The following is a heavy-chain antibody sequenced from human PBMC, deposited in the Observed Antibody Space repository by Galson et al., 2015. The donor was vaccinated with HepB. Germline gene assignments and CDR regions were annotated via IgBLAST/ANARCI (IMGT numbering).Heavy chain of an antibody. D-gene: IGHD2-15*01. V-gene: IGHV3-48*01. CDR1: GFTVSSNY. J-gene: IGHJ3*02. CDR2: ISSSSSTI. Sequence: SLRLSCAASGFTVSSNYMNWVRQAPGKGLEWVSYISSSSSTIYYADSVKGRFTISRDNAKNSLYLQMSNLRAEDTAVYYCARDNSYSSGGSCYMVYAFDIWGQGTMVTVSS. CDR3: ARDNSYSSGGSCYMVYAFDI.